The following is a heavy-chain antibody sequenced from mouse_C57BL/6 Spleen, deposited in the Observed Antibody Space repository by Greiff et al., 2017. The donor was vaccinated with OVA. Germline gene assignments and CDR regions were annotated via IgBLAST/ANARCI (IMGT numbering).Heavy chain of an antibody. CDR1: GYTFTSYW. CDR3: ARDGNTRGYFDV. J-gene: IGHJ1*03. Sequence: VQLQQPGAELVMPGASVKLSCKASGYTFTSYWMHWVKQRPGQGLEWIGEIDPSDSYTNYNQKFKGKSTLTVDKSSSTAYMQLSSLTSEDSAVYYCARDGNTRGYFDVWGTGTTVTVSS. D-gene: IGHD2-1*01. CDR2: IDPSDSYT. V-gene: IGHV1-69*01.